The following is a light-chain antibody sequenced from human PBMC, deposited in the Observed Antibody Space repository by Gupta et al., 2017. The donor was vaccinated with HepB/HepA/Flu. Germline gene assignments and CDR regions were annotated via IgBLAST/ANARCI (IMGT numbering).Light chain of an antibody. CDR3: ETGDSNTWV. Sequence: PVLPPSSSASASPGSSVTLTCTLSSGHSRYIIEWRQQQPGKAPRYLMKLEGSGSYNKGSGGPDRFSGSSSGADRDLTISNRQSEDEADYDCETGDSNTWVFGGGTKLTVL. CDR1: SGHSRYI. V-gene: IGLV4-60*03. CDR2: LEGSGSY. J-gene: IGLJ3*02.